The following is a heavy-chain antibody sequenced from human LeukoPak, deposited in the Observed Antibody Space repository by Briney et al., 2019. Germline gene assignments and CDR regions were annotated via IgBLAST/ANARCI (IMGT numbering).Heavy chain of an antibody. Sequence: GRSLRLSCAASGFTFSSCGMHWVRQAPGKGLEWVAVISYDGSNKYYADSVKGRFTISRDNSKNTLYLQMNSLRAEDTAVYYCAKDIEHYYGSGKLSPQDYWGQGTLVTVSS. J-gene: IGHJ4*02. CDR3: AKDIEHYYGSGKLSPQDY. CDR1: GFTFSSCG. V-gene: IGHV3-30*18. CDR2: ISYDGSNK. D-gene: IGHD3-10*01.